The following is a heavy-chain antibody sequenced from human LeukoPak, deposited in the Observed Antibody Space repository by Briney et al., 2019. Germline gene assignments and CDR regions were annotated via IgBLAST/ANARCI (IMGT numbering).Heavy chain of an antibody. J-gene: IGHJ5*02. Sequence: PGGSLRLSCAASGFTFSSYGMHWVRQAPGKGLGWVAFIRYDGSNKYYADSVKGRFTISRDNSKNTLYLQMNSLRAEDTAVYYCRNYYGSGSYYNAWGQGTLVTVSS. CDR1: GFTFSSYG. V-gene: IGHV3-30*02. D-gene: IGHD3-10*01. CDR2: IRYDGSNK. CDR3: RNYYGSGSYYNA.